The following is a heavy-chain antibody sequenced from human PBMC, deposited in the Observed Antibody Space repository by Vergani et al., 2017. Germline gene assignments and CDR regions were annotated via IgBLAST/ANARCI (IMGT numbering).Heavy chain of an antibody. V-gene: IGHV3-30*03. CDR1: GFTFSSYG. CDR3: ARDRRFDYYGSGSYSWSIDY. J-gene: IGHJ4*02. Sequence: QVQLVESGGGVVQPGRSLRLSCAASGFTFSSYGMHWVRQAPGKGLEWVAVISYDGSNKYYADSVKGRFTISRDNSKNTLYLQMNSLRAEDTAVYYCARDRRFDYYGSGSYSWSIDYWGQGTLVTVSS. D-gene: IGHD3-10*01. CDR2: ISYDGSNK.